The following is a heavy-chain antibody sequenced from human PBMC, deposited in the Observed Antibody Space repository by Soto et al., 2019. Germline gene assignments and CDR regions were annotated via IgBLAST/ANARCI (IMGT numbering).Heavy chain of an antibody. J-gene: IGHJ4*02. CDR3: ARGPAGGAPLDY. Sequence: SESLSRTCAVCGGSVSGYYWSWIRQPPGKGLEWIGEINHSGSTNYNPSLKSRVTISVDTSKNQFSLKLSSVTAADTAVYYCARGPAGGAPLDYWGQGTLVTVSS. CDR2: INHSGST. D-gene: IGHD3-16*01. V-gene: IGHV4-34*01. CDR1: GGSVSGYY.